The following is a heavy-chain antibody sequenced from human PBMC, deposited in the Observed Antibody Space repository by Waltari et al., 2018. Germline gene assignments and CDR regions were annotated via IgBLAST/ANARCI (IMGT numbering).Heavy chain of an antibody. CDR1: GGTFSSYA. Sequence: QVQLVQSGAEVKKPGSSVKLSCKASGGTFSSYAIRWVRQAPGQGLEWMGGIIPIFGKANYAQKFQGRVTITADESTSTAYMELSSLRSEDTAVYYCARDRADGGAIFDYWGQGTLVTVSS. CDR2: IIPIFGKA. CDR3: ARDRADGGAIFDY. V-gene: IGHV1-69*12. D-gene: IGHD3-10*01. J-gene: IGHJ4*02.